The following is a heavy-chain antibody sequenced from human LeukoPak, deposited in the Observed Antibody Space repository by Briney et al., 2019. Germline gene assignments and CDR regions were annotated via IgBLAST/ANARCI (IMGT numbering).Heavy chain of an antibody. V-gene: IGHV5-51*01. J-gene: IGHJ5*02. D-gene: IGHD2-15*01. Sequence: GESLKISCKGSGYSFTSYWIGWVRQMPGKGLEWMGIIYPGDSDTRYSPSFQGQVAISADKSISTAYLQWSSLKASDTAMYYCARQSGWSVVAAQNWFDPWGQGTLVTVSS. CDR1: GYSFTSYW. CDR2: IYPGDSDT. CDR3: ARQSGWSVVAAQNWFDP.